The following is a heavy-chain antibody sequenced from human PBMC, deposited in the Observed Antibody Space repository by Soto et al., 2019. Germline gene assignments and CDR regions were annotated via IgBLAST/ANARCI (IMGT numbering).Heavy chain of an antibody. Sequence: GESLKISCKGSGYSFTSYWISWVRQMPGKGLEWMGRIDPSDSYTNYSPSFQGHVTISADKSISTAYLQWSSLKASDTAMYYSARPNMVRGVIITLPYWYFDLWGRGTLVTV. D-gene: IGHD3-10*01. CDR2: IDPSDSYT. J-gene: IGHJ2*01. CDR3: ARPNMVRGVIITLPYWYFDL. V-gene: IGHV5-10-1*01. CDR1: GYSFTSYW.